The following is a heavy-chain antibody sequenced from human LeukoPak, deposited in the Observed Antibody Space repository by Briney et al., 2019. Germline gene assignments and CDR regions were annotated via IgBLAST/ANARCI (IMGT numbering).Heavy chain of an antibody. Sequence: GGSLRLSCAASGFTFDDYAMHWVRQAPGKGLEWVSGISWNSGSIGYADSVKGRFTISRDNAKNSLYLQMNSLRAEDTAVYYCAKGDSFDYWGQGTLVTVSS. CDR2: ISWNSGSI. CDR3: AKGDSFDY. V-gene: IGHV3-9*01. CDR1: GFTFDDYA. J-gene: IGHJ4*02.